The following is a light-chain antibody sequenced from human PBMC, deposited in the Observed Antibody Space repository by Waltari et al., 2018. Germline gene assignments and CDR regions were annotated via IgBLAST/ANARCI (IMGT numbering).Light chain of an antibody. Sequence: DIQMTQSPSSLSASVGDRVTITCQASQDISNYLNWYQQKPGKAPKLLIYDASNLETDVPSRFSGSGSWTDFTFTISSLQPEDIATYYCQQYDNLPITFGQGTRLEIK. CDR1: QDISNY. J-gene: IGKJ5*01. CDR3: QQYDNLPIT. V-gene: IGKV1-33*01. CDR2: DAS.